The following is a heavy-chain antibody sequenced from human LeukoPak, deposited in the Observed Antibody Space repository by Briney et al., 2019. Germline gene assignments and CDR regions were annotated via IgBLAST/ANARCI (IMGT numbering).Heavy chain of an antibody. J-gene: IGHJ3*02. CDR3: ARKHIVVETVAFDI. D-gene: IGHD2-21*02. CDR2: ISSSSSYI. CDR1: GFTFSSYS. Sequence: GGSLRLSCAASGFTFSSYSMNWVRQAPRKGLEWVSSISSSSSYIYYADSVKGRFTISRDNAKNSLYLQMNSLRAEDTAVYYCARKHIVVETVAFDIWGQGTMVTVSS. V-gene: IGHV3-21*01.